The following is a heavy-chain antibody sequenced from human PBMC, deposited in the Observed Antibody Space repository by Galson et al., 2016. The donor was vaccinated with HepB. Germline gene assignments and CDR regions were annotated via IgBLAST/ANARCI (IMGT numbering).Heavy chain of an antibody. CDR2: ISYDGSNQ. J-gene: IGHJ3*01. V-gene: IGHV3-30-3*01. CDR1: GYTFSFYA. CDR3: ARDRVVDASGDYPDALDF. Sequence: SLRLSCAASGYTFSFYAIHWVRQAPGKGLEWVAVISYDGSNQNYAGTVKGRFTITRENSKKEVYLQMTNLRVEDTAVYYCARDRVVDASGDYPDALDFWGRGTMVTVAS. D-gene: IGHD2-8*02.